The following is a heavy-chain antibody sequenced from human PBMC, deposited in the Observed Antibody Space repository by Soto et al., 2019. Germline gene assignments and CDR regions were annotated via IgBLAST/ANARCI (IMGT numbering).Heavy chain of an antibody. J-gene: IGHJ4*02. V-gene: IGHV4-39*01. Sequence: QLQLQESGPGLVKPSETLSLTCSVSGDSINSDNYYWGWIRQPPGKGLEWIGSIYYRGNTYYNPSLKTRVTISLDKSKSQFPLKLNSVTAADSAVYFCARLEGLATISYYFYYWGQGTLVTVSS. CDR2: IYYRGNT. CDR3: ARLEGLATISYYFYY. CDR1: GDSINSDNYY. D-gene: IGHD3-9*01.